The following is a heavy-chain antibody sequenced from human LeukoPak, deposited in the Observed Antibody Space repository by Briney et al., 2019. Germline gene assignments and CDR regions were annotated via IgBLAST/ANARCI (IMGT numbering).Heavy chain of an antibody. J-gene: IGHJ4*02. Sequence: GRSLRLSCAASGFTFSNYAMHWVRQAPGKGLEWVAVISSDGNNKYYADSVKDRFTISRDNSKNTLYLQMNSLRAEDTAVYYCARDGEAMVYFDYWGQGTLVTVSS. CDR1: GFTFSNYA. CDR2: ISSDGNNK. D-gene: IGHD5-18*01. CDR3: ARDGEAMVYFDY. V-gene: IGHV3-30-3*01.